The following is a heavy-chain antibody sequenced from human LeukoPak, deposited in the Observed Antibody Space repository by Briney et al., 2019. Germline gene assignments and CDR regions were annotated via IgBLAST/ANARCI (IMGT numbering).Heavy chain of an antibody. CDR1: GGSISSYY. J-gene: IGHJ3*02. V-gene: IGHV4-59*12. CDR2: IYYSGST. D-gene: IGHD1-26*01. CDR3: ARDRSHQAFDI. Sequence: SETLSLTCTVSGGSISSYYWSWIRQPPGKGLEWIGYIYYSGSTNYNPSLKSRVTMSVDTSKNQFSLKLSSVTAADTAVYYCARDRSHQAFDIWGQGTMVTVSS.